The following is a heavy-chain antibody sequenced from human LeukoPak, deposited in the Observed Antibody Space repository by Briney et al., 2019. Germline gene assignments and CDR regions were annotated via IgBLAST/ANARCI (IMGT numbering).Heavy chain of an antibody. CDR2: INPNSGGT. D-gene: IGHD5-18*01. Sequence: ASVKVSCKASGYTFTGYYMHWVRQAPGQGLEWMGWINPNSGGTNYAQKFQGRVTMTRDTSISTAYMELSSLRSEDTAVYYCARGRGYSYGWIRRYYYYMDVWGKGTTVTISS. CDR3: ARGRGYSYGWIRRYYYYMDV. J-gene: IGHJ6*03. CDR1: GYTFTGYY. V-gene: IGHV1-2*02.